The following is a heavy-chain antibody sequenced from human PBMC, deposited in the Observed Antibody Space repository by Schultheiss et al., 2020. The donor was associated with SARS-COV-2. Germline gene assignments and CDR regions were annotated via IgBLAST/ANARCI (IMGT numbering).Heavy chain of an antibody. D-gene: IGHD2-8*01. CDR3: ASTPGVFWFDP. CDR1: GGSISSSSYY. J-gene: IGHJ5*02. V-gene: IGHV4-39*01. CDR2: IYYSGST. Sequence: GSLRLSCTVSGGSISSSSYYWGWIRQPPGKGLEWIGSIYYSGSTYYNPSLKSRVTISVDTSKNQFSLKLSSVTAADTAVYYCASTPGVFWFDPWGQGTLVTVSS.